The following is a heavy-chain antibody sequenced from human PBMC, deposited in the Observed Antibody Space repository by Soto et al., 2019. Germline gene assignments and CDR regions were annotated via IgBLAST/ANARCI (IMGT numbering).Heavy chain of an antibody. Sequence: PGGSLRLSCAASGFTFSSYSMNWVRQAPGKGLEWVSSISSSSSYIYYADSVKGRFTISRDNAKNSLYLQMNSLRAEDTAVYYCARAGGGNTLGYFQHWGQGTLVTVSS. CDR2: ISSSSSYI. CDR1: GFTFSSYS. V-gene: IGHV3-21*01. CDR3: ARAGGGNTLGYFQH. J-gene: IGHJ1*01. D-gene: IGHD2-15*01.